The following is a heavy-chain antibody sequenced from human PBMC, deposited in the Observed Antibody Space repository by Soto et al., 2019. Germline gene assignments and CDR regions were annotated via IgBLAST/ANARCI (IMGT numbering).Heavy chain of an antibody. CDR2: IYYSGGT. D-gene: IGHD3-10*01. J-gene: IGHJ5*02. CDR1: GGSISSSSHY. CDR3: GRRSDGSGLDL. Sequence: QLQVQESGPGLVKPSETLSLTCTVSGGSISSSSHYWGWIRQTPGKGLEWIGNIYYSGGTFYNASLKSRVTISVDTSKNQLSLKVTSVTAADTAVYYCGRRSDGSGLDLWGQGTLVTVSS. V-gene: IGHV4-39*01.